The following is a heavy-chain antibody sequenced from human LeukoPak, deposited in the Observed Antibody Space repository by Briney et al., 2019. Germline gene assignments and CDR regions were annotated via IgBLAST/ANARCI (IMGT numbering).Heavy chain of an antibody. CDR1: GGSISSYY. D-gene: IGHD3-22*01. CDR3: ARGADSSGYQLPFDY. CDR2: IYTSGST. J-gene: IGHJ4*02. Sequence: SETLSRTCTVSGGSISSYYWSWIRQPAGKGLEWIGRIYTSGSTNYNPSLKSRVTMSVDTSKNQFSLKLSSVTAADTAVYYCARGADSSGYQLPFDYWGQGTLVTVSS. V-gene: IGHV4-4*07.